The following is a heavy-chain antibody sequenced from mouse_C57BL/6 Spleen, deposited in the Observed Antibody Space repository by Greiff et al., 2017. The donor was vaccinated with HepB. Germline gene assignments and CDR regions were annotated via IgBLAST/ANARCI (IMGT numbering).Heavy chain of an antibody. Sequence: QVQLQQPGAELVKPGASVKMSCKASGYTFTSYWITWVKQRPGQGLEWIGDIYPGSGSTNYNEKFKSKAKLTVDKSSSTAYIRLSSLTAEDSAGYCGAREYYGGVPGFAYWGQGVLVTVSA. CDR3: AREYYGGVPGFAY. J-gene: IGHJ3*01. CDR1: GYTFTSYW. CDR2: IYPGSGST. V-gene: IGHV1-55*01. D-gene: IGHD1-1*01.